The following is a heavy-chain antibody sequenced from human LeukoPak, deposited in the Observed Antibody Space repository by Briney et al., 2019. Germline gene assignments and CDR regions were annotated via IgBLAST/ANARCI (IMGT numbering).Heavy chain of an antibody. CDR3: AREGGYDFWSGYYLVNYYYGMDV. V-gene: IGHV3-21*01. D-gene: IGHD3-3*01. J-gene: IGHJ6*02. Sequence: GGSLRLSCAASGFTFSSYSMNWVRQAPGKGLEWVSSISSSSSYIYYADSVKGRFTISRDNAKSSLYLQMNSLRAEDTAVYYCAREGGYDFWSGYYLVNYYYGMDVWGQGTTVTVSS. CDR2: ISSSSSYI. CDR1: GFTFSSYS.